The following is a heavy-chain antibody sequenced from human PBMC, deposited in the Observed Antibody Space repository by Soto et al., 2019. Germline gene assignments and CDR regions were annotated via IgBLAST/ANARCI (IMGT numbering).Heavy chain of an antibody. Sequence: QVQLVESGGGVVQPGRSLRLSCAASGFTFSSYGMHWVRQAPGKGLEWVAVISYDGSNKYYADSVKGHFTISRDNPKEELYLQLNSLRAEDTVVYYCAKTRLCCSRTNDSFYIWGQGTMVAVSS. D-gene: IGHD2-15*01. CDR3: AKTRLCCSRTNDSFYI. CDR2: ISYDGSNK. J-gene: IGHJ3*02. V-gene: IGHV3-30*18. CDR1: GFTFSSYG.